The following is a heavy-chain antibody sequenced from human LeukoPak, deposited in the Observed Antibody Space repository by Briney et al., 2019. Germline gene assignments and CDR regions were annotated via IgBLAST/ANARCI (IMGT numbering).Heavy chain of an antibody. CDR3: AATLRVQLERRGPNWFDP. V-gene: IGHV4-59*08. CDR1: GGSISSYY. Sequence: PSETLSLTCTVSGGSISSYYWSWIRQPPGKGLEWIGYIYYSGSTNYNPSLKSRVTISVDTSKNQFSLKLSSATAADTAVYYCAATLRVQLERRGPNWFDPWGQGTLVTVSS. CDR2: IYYSGST. D-gene: IGHD1-1*01. J-gene: IGHJ5*02.